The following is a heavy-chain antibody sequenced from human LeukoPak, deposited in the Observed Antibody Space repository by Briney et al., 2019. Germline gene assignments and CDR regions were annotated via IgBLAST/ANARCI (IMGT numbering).Heavy chain of an antibody. CDR1: GGTFSSYAI. V-gene: IGHV4-30-4*08. CDR3: AGSLDYGGNPALDY. Sequence: SCKASGGTFSSYAISWIRQPPGKGLEWIGYIYYSGSTYYNPSLQSRVTISVDTSKNQFSLRLSSVSAADTAVYYCAGSLDYGGNPALDYWGQGTLVTVSS. CDR2: IYYSGST. J-gene: IGHJ4*02. D-gene: IGHD4-23*01.